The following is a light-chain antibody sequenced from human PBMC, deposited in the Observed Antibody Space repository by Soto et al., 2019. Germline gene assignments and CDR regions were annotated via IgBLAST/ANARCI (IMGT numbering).Light chain of an antibody. CDR1: QTINSY. J-gene: IGKJ1*01. V-gene: IGKV1-39*01. CDR2: AAS. CDR3: QQSYDTPPT. Sequence: DIQMTQSPSSLSASVGDRVTITCRASQTINSYLNWYQQRPGKAPQLLIFAASSLQSGVPSRFSGSGSGTDFTLTISSLQFEDFATYYCQQSYDTPPTFGQGTKVEIK.